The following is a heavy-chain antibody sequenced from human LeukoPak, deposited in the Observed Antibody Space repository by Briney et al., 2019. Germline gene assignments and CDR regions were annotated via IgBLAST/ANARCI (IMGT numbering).Heavy chain of an antibody. J-gene: IGHJ4*02. D-gene: IGHD3-22*01. CDR1: GFTFSSYA. CDR2: ISGSGDST. CDR3: AKGGYYDSSGSFYFDY. V-gene: IGHV3-23*01. Sequence: GGSLRLSCAASGFTFSSYAMSWVRQAPGKGLEWVSAISGSGDSTYYGDSVKGRFTISRDNSKNTLYLQMNSLRAEDTAAYYCAKGGYYDSSGSFYFDYWGQGTLVTVSS.